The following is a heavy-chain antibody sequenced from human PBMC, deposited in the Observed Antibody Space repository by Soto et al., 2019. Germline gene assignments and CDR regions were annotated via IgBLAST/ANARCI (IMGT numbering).Heavy chain of an antibody. Sequence: SETLSLTCAVYGGSFSGYYWSWIRQPPGKGLEWIGEINHSGSTNYNPSLKSRVTISVDTSKNQFSLKLSSVTAADTAVYYCARGYDILTGYYLTGRTEPIRKGGMDVWGQGTTVT. CDR1: GGSFSGYY. J-gene: IGHJ6*02. CDR2: INHSGST. CDR3: ARGYDILTGYYLTGRTEPIRKGGMDV. D-gene: IGHD3-9*01. V-gene: IGHV4-34*01.